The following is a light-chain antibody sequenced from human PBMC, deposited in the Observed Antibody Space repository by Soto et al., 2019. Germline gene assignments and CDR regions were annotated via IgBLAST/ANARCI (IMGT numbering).Light chain of an antibody. V-gene: IGLV2-8*01. Sequence: QSALTQPPSASGSPGQSVTISCTGTSSDVGGYNYVSWYQQHPGKAPKLMIYEVTERPSGVSSRFSGSKSGNTASLTVSGLQADDEADYHCCSFAGSNPFPYVFGTGTKLTVL. CDR3: CSFAGSNPFPYV. CDR2: EVT. CDR1: SSDVGGYNY. J-gene: IGLJ1*01.